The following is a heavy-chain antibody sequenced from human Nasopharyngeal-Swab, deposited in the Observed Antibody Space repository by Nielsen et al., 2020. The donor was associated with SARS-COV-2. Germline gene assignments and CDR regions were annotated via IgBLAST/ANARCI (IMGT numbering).Heavy chain of an antibody. J-gene: IGHJ4*02. CDR3: ARFTRERPRAGFDY. CDR2: SSTNTGNP. V-gene: IGHV7-4-1*02. D-gene: IGHD6-19*01. Sequence: WVRQAPGQGLEWMGWSSTNTGNPTYAQGFTGRFVFSLDTTVSTAYLQISSLKAEDTAVYFCARFTRERPRAGFDYWGQGTRVTVSS.